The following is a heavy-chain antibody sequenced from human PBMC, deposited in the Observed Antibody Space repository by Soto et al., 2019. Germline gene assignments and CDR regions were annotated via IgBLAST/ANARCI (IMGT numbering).Heavy chain of an antibody. CDR2: IYATGTT. CDR1: GASISGFY. Sequence: TLSLTCTVSGASISGFYWSWIRKSAGKGLEWIGRIYATGTTDYNPSLKSRVMMSVDTSKKQFSLKLRSVTAADTAVYYCVRDGTKTLRDWFDPWGQGISVTSPQ. D-gene: IGHD1-1*01. J-gene: IGHJ5*02. CDR3: VRDGTKTLRDWFDP. V-gene: IGHV4-4*07.